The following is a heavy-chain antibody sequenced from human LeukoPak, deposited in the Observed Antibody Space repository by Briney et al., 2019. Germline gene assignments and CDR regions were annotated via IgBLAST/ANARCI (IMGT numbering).Heavy chain of an antibody. CDR2: IIPILGIA. V-gene: IGHV1-69*04. Sequence: SVKVSCKASGGTLSSYAISWVRQAPGQGLEWMGKIIPILGIANYAQKFQGRVTITADKSTSTAYMELSSLRSEDTAVYYCASLTYYYDSSSDYWGQGTLVTVSS. CDR1: GGTLSSYA. J-gene: IGHJ4*02. CDR3: ASLTYYYDSSSDY. D-gene: IGHD3-22*01.